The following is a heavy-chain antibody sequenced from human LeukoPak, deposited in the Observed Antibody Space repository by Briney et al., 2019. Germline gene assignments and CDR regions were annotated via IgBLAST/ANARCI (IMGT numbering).Heavy chain of an antibody. CDR1: GFTFCDYA. V-gene: IGHV3-49*04. Sequence: GRSLRLSCTGSGFTFCDYAMSWVRQAPGEGLEWVGFIRSKGYGGTTEYAASVKGRFTISRDDFKSVAYLQMNSLITEDTAVYYCTRDVRHSYGPPSDYWGQGTLVTVSS. D-gene: IGHD5-18*01. CDR2: IRSKGYGGTT. CDR3: TRDVRHSYGPPSDY. J-gene: IGHJ4*02.